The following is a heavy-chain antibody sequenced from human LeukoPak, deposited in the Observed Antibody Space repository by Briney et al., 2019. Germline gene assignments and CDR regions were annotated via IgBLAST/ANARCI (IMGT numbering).Heavy chain of an antibody. CDR1: GGSISNSNYY. D-gene: IGHD6-19*01. Sequence: SETLSLTCTVSGGSISNSNYYWGWIRQPPGKGLEWIGGAYYSGTTYYNPSLKSRVTISVDKSKNQFSLKLSSVTAADTAVYYCAGAQAVAGPSFDYWGQGTLVTVSS. J-gene: IGHJ4*02. CDR2: AYYSGTT. V-gene: IGHV4-39*07. CDR3: AGAQAVAGPSFDY.